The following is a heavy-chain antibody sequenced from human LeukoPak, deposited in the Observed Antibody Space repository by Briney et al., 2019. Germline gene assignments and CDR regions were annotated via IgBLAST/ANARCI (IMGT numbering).Heavy chain of an antibody. V-gene: IGHV3-66*01. CDR3: ARADSGSYSFFDY. J-gene: IGHJ4*02. CDR2: IYSGGGA. D-gene: IGHD3-10*01. Sequence: GGSLRLSCAASGFTVTSNYMSWVRQAPGKGLEWVSIIYSGGGAYYADSVKGRFTISRDNSRNTLFLQMNSLTAEDTAMYYCARADSGSYSFFDYWGQGTLVTVSS. CDR1: GFTVTSNY.